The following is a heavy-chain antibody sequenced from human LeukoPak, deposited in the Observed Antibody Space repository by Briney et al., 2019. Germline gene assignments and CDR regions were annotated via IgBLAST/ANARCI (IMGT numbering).Heavy chain of an antibody. Sequence: SETLSLTCTVSGGSITSSSSYCGWIRPPPGKGLEWIGRIYYSGSIYCNPSLKSRVTISVDTSKNQFSLKLSSAIAADTAVYYCARLRIHYDFWSGPYYYYYYGMDVWGQGTTVTVSS. CDR2: IYYSGSI. J-gene: IGHJ6*02. D-gene: IGHD3-3*01. V-gene: IGHV4-39*01. CDR1: GGSITSSSSY. CDR3: ARLRIHYDFWSGPYYYYYYGMDV.